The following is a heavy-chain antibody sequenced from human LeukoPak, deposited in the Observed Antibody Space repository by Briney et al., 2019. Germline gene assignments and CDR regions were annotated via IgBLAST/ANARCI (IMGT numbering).Heavy chain of an antibody. CDR2: INHSGST. V-gene: IGHV4-34*01. CDR1: GGSFSGYY. CDR3: ARDPLSDLYSSGWYLKSAFDY. Sequence: PSETLSLTCAVYGGSFSGYYWSWIRQPPGKGLEWIGEINHSGSTNYNPSLKSRVTISVDTSKNQFSLKLSSVTAADTAVYYCARDPLSDLYSSGWYLKSAFDYWGQGTLVTVSS. J-gene: IGHJ4*02. D-gene: IGHD6-19*01.